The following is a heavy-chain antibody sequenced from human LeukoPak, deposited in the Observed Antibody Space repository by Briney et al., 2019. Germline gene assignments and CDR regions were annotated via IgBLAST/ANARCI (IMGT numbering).Heavy chain of an antibody. CDR2: IYHSGST. Sequence: SQTLSLTCAVSGGSISSGGYSWSWIRQPPGKGLEWIGYIYHSGSTNYNPSLKSRVTISVDTSNNQFSLKLSSVTAADTAVYYCARRVPAAYIGCYGMDVWGQGTTVTVSS. CDR3: ARRVPAAYIGCYGMDV. J-gene: IGHJ6*02. D-gene: IGHD2-2*01. CDR1: GGSISSGGYS. V-gene: IGHV4-30-2*01.